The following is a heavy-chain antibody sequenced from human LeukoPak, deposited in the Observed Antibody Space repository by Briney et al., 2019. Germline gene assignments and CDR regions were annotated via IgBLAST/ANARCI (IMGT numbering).Heavy chain of an antibody. D-gene: IGHD6-13*01. J-gene: IGHJ4*02. CDR3: ARDGGSSWYGYYFDY. Sequence: SETLSLTRTVSGGSISSYYWSWIRQPAGKGLEWIGRIYTSGSTNYNPSLKSRVTMSVDTSKNQFSLKLSSVTAADTAVYYCARDGGSSWYGYYFDYWGQGTLVTVSS. CDR1: GGSISSYY. CDR2: IYTSGST. V-gene: IGHV4-4*07.